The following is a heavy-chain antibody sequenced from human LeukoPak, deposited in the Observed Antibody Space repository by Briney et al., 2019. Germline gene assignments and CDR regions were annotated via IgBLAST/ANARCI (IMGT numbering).Heavy chain of an antibody. J-gene: IGHJ3*02. CDR1: EFTFSSYA. D-gene: IGHD5-24*01. CDR3: ARDGWLQFSRAFDI. Sequence: GGSLRLSCAASEFTFSSYAMHWVRQAPGKGLEWVAVISYDGSNKYYADSVKGRFTISRDNSKNTLYLQMNSLRAEDTAVYYCARDGWLQFSRAFDIWGQGTMVTVSS. CDR2: ISYDGSNK. V-gene: IGHV3-30-3*01.